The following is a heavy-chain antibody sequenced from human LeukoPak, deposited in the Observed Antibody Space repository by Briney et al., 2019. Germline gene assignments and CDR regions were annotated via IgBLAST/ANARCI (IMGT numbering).Heavy chain of an antibody. J-gene: IGHJ3*02. CDR1: GYSFTSYW. CDR2: IYPGDSDT. V-gene: IGHV5-51*01. CDR3: ATNTMFRGIHAFDI. Sequence: GESLKTSCKGSGYSFTSYWIGWVRQMPGKGLEWMGIIYPGDSDTGYSPSFQGQVTISADKSISTAYLQWSSLKASDSAMYYCATNTMFRGIHAFDIWGQGTMVTVSS. D-gene: IGHD3-10*01.